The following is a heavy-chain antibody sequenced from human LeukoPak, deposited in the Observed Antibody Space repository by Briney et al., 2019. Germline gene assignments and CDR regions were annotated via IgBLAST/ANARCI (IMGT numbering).Heavy chain of an antibody. D-gene: IGHD1-1*01. CDR1: GYTFTSNF. J-gene: IGHJ4*02. Sequence: ASVKVSFTASGYTFTSNFIHWVRQAPGQGLEWMGIINPSGGSPTYAQRFQGRVTMTRDPSTSTVYMELSSLRSEDTAVYYCARETGSLDYWGQGSLVTVSS. CDR3: ARETGSLDY. V-gene: IGHV1-46*01. CDR2: INPSGGSP.